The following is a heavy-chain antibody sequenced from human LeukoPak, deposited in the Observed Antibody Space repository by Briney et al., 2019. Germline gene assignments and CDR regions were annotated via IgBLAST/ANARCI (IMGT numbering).Heavy chain of an antibody. J-gene: IGHJ4*02. V-gene: IGHV3-74*01. CDR1: GFNFSSYW. Sequence: LTGGSLRLSCAASGFNFSSYWMHWVRQAPGKGLVWISRINYDGTTTSYADSVKGRFTISRDNAKDTLYLQMNSLRAEETAAFYCGRGRPRGYSGYVIGSWVEGTPITVSS. CDR2: INYDGTTT. CDR3: GRGRPRGYSGYVIGS. D-gene: IGHD5-12*01.